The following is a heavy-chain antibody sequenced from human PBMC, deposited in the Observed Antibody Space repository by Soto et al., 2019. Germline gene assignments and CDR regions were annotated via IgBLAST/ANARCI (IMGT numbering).Heavy chain of an antibody. V-gene: IGHV4-34*01. Sequence: QVHLQQWGAGLLKPSENLSLTCAVYGGSLSGYSWSWIRQAPGRGLEWVGEINYSGGTNYNPTIESRVTMSHDMSRNQFYLRLTSVTAADTAVYYCASSRSSRPWGPGTLFTFSS. J-gene: IGHJ4*02. CDR2: INYSGGT. CDR3: ASSRSSRP. CDR1: GGSLSGYS.